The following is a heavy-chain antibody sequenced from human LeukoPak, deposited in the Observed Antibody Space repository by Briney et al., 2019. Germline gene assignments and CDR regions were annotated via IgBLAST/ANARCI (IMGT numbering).Heavy chain of an antibody. V-gene: IGHV3-23*01. J-gene: IGHJ4*02. Sequence: PGGSLRLSCAASGFTFSRYWMIWVRQAPGKGLECVSAISGSGGSTYYADSVKGRFTISRDNYKNTVYLQMNSLRAEDTAVYYCAKAYSTTPDYLDEYWGQGTLVTVSS. CDR2: ISGSGGST. D-gene: IGHD4-11*01. CDR3: AKAYSTTPDYLDEY. CDR1: GFTFSRYW.